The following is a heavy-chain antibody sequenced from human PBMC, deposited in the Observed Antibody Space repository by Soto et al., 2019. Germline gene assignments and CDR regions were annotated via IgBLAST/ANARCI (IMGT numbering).Heavy chain of an antibody. CDR1: GYSFTHFE. CDR2: INTGNGDT. D-gene: IGHD7-27*01. J-gene: IGHJ4*02. V-gene: IGHV1-3*04. CDR3: ARGLTRLDY. Sequence: QVPLVQSGPEVKRPGASVRISCQASGYSFTHFEMHWVRQAPGQRLEWMGWINTGNGDTTYSQKFQGRVTFTRDTSASTAYLDLDGLTSDDTSFYFCARGLTRLDYWGQGTLVTVSS.